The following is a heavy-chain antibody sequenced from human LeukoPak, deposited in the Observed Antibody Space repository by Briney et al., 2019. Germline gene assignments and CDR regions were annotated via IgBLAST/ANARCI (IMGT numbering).Heavy chain of an antibody. V-gene: IGHV4-59*08. D-gene: IGHD3-10*01. Sequence: SETLSLTCTVSGGSISSYYWSWIRQSPGKGLEWIAYINFDGSTNHNPSLKSRVTISVDTSKNQFSMNLTSVTAADTAVYYCTRDRFGGGWFDPWGQGILVTVSS. CDR1: GGSISSYY. J-gene: IGHJ5*02. CDR2: INFDGST. CDR3: TRDRFGGGWFDP.